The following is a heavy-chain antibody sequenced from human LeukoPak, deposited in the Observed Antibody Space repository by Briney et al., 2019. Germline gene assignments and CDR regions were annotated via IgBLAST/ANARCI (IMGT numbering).Heavy chain of an antibody. CDR2: IGSSGDTT. D-gene: IGHD3-9*01. CDR1: GFNFKNYA. J-gene: IGHJ4*02. Sequence: SGGSLRLSCVASGFNFKNYAMSWVRQAPGQGLEWVSGIGSSGDTTYYTDPVKGRFIISRDNSKNTLYLQLNSLRVEDTAIYFCAKDVRYFDTLDYWGQGTLVSVSS. V-gene: IGHV3-23*01. CDR3: AKDVRYFDTLDY.